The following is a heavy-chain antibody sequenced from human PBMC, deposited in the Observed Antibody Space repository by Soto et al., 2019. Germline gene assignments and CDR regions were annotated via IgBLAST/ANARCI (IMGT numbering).Heavy chain of an antibody. V-gene: IGHV3-15*07. J-gene: IGHJ4*02. CDR2: IKSKTDGGTT. CDR3: TPLALKYSSGWYEFSD. CDR1: GFTFSNVW. Sequence: EVQLVESGGGLVKPGGSLRLSCAASGFTFSNVWMNWVRQAPGKGLEWVGRIKSKTDGGTTDYAAPVKGRFTISREDSKTTLSLQMNSLKTEDTAVYYCTPLALKYSSGWYEFSDWGQGTLVTVSS. D-gene: IGHD6-19*01.